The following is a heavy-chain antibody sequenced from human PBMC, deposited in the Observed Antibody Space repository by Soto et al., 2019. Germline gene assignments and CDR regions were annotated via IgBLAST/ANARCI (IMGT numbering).Heavy chain of an antibody. D-gene: IGHD4-4*01. CDR2: IYYSGST. CDR1: GGSISSYY. Sequence: QVQLQESGPGLVKPSETLSLTCTVSGGSISSYYWSWIRQPPGKGLEWIGYIYYSGSTNYNPSLKSRVTISVDTSKNQFSLKLSSVTAADTAVYYCATLVMTTVTGGYYYYYMDVWGKGTTVTVS. J-gene: IGHJ6*03. CDR3: ATLVMTTVTGGYYYYYMDV. V-gene: IGHV4-59*01.